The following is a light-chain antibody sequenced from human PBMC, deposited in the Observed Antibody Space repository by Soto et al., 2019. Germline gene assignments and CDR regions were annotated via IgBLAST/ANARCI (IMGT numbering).Light chain of an antibody. V-gene: IGLV2-11*02. CDR2: DVS. CDR1: NSDVGGYNY. J-gene: IGLJ1*01. Sequence: QSALTQPRSVSGSPGQSVTISCTGTNSDVGGYNYVPWYQQHPGKAPKLMMYDVSKRPSGVPDRFSGSKSGNTASLTISGLQAEDEADYYCCSYAGSYTYAFGTGTKVTVL. CDR3: CSYAGSYTYA.